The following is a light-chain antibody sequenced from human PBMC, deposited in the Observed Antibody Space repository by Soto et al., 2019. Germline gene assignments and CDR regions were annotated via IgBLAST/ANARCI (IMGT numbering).Light chain of an antibody. J-gene: IGKJ4*01. CDR2: DAS. V-gene: IGKV3-11*01. CDR1: HNINTY. CDR3: QQRSSWPRA. Sequence: EIVLTQSPATLSLSLGERATLSCRASHNINTYLVWYQQKPGQAPRLLIYDASKRATGIPDRFSGSGSGTDFTLTSGSLAPEDFALYYCQQRSSWPRAFGGGTKVEIK.